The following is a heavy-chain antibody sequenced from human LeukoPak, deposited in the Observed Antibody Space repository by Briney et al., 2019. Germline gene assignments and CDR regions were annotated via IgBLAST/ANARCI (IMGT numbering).Heavy chain of an antibody. J-gene: IGHJ4*02. CDR2: ISAYNGNT. Sequence: ASVKVSCKASGYTFTSYGISWVRQAPGQGLEWMGWISAYNGNTNYAQKLQGRVTMTTDTSTSTAYMELRSLRSDDTAVYYCARDDTGGIIVGASFYDYWGQGTLVTVSS. CDR3: ARDDTGGIIVGASFYDY. V-gene: IGHV1-18*01. D-gene: IGHD1-26*01. CDR1: GYTFTSYG.